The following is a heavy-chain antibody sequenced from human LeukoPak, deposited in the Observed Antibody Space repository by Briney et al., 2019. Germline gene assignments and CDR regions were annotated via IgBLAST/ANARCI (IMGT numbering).Heavy chain of an antibody. CDR1: GYSFTNYW. CDR3: VRTPTCSSGSCYPNWFDS. J-gene: IGHJ5*01. Sequence: GESLKISCKDSGYSFTNYWIGWVRHMPGKGLDWMAIVYPGDSHTKYNPSFQGQVTISADKSSSTAYLQWISLRASDTAIYYCVRTPTCSSGSCYPNWFDSWGQGTLVTVSS. D-gene: IGHD2-15*01. V-gene: IGHV5-51*01. CDR2: VYPGDSHT.